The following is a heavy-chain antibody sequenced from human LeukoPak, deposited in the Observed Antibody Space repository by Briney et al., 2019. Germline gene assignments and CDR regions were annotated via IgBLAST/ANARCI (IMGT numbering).Heavy chain of an antibody. CDR1: GFTFSSYA. D-gene: IGHD6-19*01. Sequence: GGSLRLSCAASGFTFSSYAMSWVRQAPGKGLECVSVISGSGGSTDYADSVKGRFTISRDNSKNTLYLQMNSLRAEDTAVYYCAAGSAWYRLDYWGQGTLVTVSS. J-gene: IGHJ4*02. CDR2: ISGSGGST. CDR3: AAGSAWYRLDY. V-gene: IGHV3-23*01.